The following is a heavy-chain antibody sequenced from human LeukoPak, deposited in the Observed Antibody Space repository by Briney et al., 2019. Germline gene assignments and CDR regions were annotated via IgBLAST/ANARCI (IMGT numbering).Heavy chain of an antibody. V-gene: IGHV4-34*01. Sequence: PSETLSLTCAVSGGSFSGKYWTWIRQRPGKGLERIGEITYSGSIYYNPSLKSRVTISVDTSKNQFSLKLNSVTAADTAVYYCARDLMTWGQGTLVTVSS. CDR3: ARDLMT. J-gene: IGHJ4*02. CDR1: GGSFSGKY. CDR2: ITYSGSI.